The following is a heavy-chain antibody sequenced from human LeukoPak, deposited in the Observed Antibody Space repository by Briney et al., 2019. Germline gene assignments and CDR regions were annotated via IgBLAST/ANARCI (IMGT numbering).Heavy chain of an antibody. V-gene: IGHV1-3*01. Sequence: ASVKVSCKASGYTFTSYAMHWVRQAPGQRLEWMGWINAGNGNTKYSQKFQGRVTITRDTSASTAYMELSSLRSEDTAVYYCARDWPTSVAGTGGGYYYYYGMDVWGQGTTVTVSS. CDR3: ARDWPTSVAGTGGGYYYYYGMDV. CDR2: INAGNGNT. CDR1: GYTFTSYA. D-gene: IGHD6-19*01. J-gene: IGHJ6*02.